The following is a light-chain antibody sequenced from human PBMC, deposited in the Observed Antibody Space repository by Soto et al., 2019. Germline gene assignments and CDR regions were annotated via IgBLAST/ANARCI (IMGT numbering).Light chain of an antibody. CDR3: ATWDSSLSRYV. Sequence: QSVLTQPPSVSAAPGQKVTISCSGSSSNIGNNYVSWYQQLPGTAPKLLIYENNRRPSGIPDRFSGSKSGTSATLGITGLQTGDESDYSCATWDSSLSRYVSRPGTNVTDL. V-gene: IGLV1-51*02. CDR2: ENN. J-gene: IGLJ1*01. CDR1: SSNIGNNY.